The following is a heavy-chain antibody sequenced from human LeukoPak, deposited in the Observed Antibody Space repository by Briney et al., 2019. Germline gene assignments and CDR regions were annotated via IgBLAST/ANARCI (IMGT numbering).Heavy chain of an antibody. J-gene: IGHJ4*02. CDR2: MYLSGTT. D-gene: IGHD1-26*01. CDR1: GGSTTSVNL. Sequence: SETLSLTCAVSGGSTTSVNLWAWVRQPPGKGLEWVGEMYLSGTTTCNPSLRGRATISLDRSKNQVSLRLNSVTAADTALYYCAGLVGRYSNGMYYYFDYWGQGILVTVSS. CDR3: AGLVGRYSNGMYYYFDY. V-gene: IGHV4-4*02.